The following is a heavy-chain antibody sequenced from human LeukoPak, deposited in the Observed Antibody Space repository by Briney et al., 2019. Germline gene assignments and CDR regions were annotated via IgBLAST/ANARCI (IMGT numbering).Heavy chain of an antibody. Sequence: SETLSLTCTVSGGSISSGSYYWRWIRQPAGKGLEWIGRIYTSGSTNYNPSLKSRVTISVDTAKNQYSLKLSSVTAADTAVYYCATFAMVRGVIIHSDWGQGTLVTVSS. CDR2: IYTSGST. CDR3: ATFAMVRGVIIHSD. J-gene: IGHJ4*02. D-gene: IGHD3-10*01. CDR1: GGSISSGSYY. V-gene: IGHV4-61*02.